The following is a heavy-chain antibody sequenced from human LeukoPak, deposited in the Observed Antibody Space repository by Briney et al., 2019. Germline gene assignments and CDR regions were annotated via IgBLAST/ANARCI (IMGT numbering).Heavy chain of an antibody. CDR1: GFTLSNYN. J-gene: IGHJ4*02. CDR3: ARNMSGDPFFDY. Sequence: GGSLRLSCAASGFTLSNYNMNWVRQAPGKGLEWVSSISSSSSYIYYADSVKGRFTISRDNAKNSLYLQMNSLRAEDTAVYYCARNMSGDPFFDYWGQGTLVTVSS. D-gene: IGHD3-10*02. CDR2: ISSSSSYI. V-gene: IGHV3-21*01.